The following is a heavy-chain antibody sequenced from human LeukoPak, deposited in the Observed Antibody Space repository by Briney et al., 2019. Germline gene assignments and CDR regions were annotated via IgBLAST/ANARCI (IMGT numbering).Heavy chain of an antibody. CDR2: ISGSGGST. Sequence: GGSLRLSCAASGFTFGSYAMSWVRQAPGKGLEWVSAISGSGGSTYYADSVKGWFTISRDNSKNTLYLQMNSLRAEDTAVYYCAKGNIVVVPAAIWGFDYWGQGTLVTVSS. CDR3: AKGNIVVVPAAIWGFDY. CDR1: GFTFGSYA. J-gene: IGHJ4*02. V-gene: IGHV3-23*01. D-gene: IGHD2-2*02.